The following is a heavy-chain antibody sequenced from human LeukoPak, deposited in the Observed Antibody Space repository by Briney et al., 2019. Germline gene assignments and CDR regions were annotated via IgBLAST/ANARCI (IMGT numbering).Heavy chain of an antibody. Sequence: PGRSLRLSCSASGFTFSSYSMNWVRQAAGKGLEWVAVIWYDGSNQGYADSVKGRFTISRDNSKNTLYLQMNRLRAEDTAVYYCARQATSGWCFDCWGQGTLVTVSS. V-gene: IGHV3-33*01. CDR1: GFTFSSYS. J-gene: IGHJ4*02. CDR3: ARQATSGWCFDC. D-gene: IGHD6-19*01. CDR2: IWYDGSNQ.